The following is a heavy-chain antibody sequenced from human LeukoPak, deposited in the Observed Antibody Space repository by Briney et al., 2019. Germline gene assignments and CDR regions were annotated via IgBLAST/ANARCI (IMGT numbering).Heavy chain of an antibody. CDR3: AREGPDIVVVPAAIRRLGQFDP. V-gene: IGHV1-2*02. CDR2: INPNSGGT. J-gene: IGHJ5*02. CDR1: GYTFTGYY. Sequence: ASVKVSCKASGYTFTGYYMHWVRQAPGQGLEWMGWINPNSGGTNYAQKFQGRVTMTRDTSINTAYMELSRLRSDDTAVYYCAREGPDIVVVPAAIRRLGQFDPWGQGTLVTVSS. D-gene: IGHD2-2*02.